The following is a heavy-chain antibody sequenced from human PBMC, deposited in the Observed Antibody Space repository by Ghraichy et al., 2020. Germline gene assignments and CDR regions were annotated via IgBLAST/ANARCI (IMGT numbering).Heavy chain of an antibody. CDR2: IKQDGSEK. CDR3: ARALYYDILTGPDYYYYGMDV. Sequence: GGPLRLSCAASGFTFSSYWMSWVRQAPGKGLEWVANIKQDGSEKYYVDSVKGRFTISRDNAKNSLYLQMNSLRAEDTAVYYCARALYYDILTGPDYYYYGMDVWGQGTTVTVSS. J-gene: IGHJ6*02. D-gene: IGHD3-9*01. V-gene: IGHV3-7*04. CDR1: GFTFSSYW.